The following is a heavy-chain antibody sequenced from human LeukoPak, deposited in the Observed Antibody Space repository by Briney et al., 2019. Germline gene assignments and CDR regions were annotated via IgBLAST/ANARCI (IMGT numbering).Heavy chain of an antibody. CDR2: IYTSGYT. Sequence: SETLSVTCTVSGGSISSGSYYWGWIRQPAGKGLEWIGRIYTSGYTNSHPSLKSRVTMSVDTSKNQFSLKLSSVTAADTAVYYCAREPLWSGYSYYYYYMDVWGKGTTVTVSS. CDR1: GGSISSGSYY. J-gene: IGHJ6*03. V-gene: IGHV4-61*02. D-gene: IGHD3-3*01. CDR3: AREPLWSGYSYYYYYMDV.